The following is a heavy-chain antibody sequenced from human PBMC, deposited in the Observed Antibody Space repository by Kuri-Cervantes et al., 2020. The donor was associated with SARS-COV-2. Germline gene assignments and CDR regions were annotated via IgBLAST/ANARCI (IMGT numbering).Heavy chain of an antibody. J-gene: IGHJ4*02. V-gene: IGHV3-30-3*01. CDR3: ARAVGSSTGCYLALDY. CDR1: GFSFSHYA. Sequence: GGSLRLSCAASGFSFSHYAMHWVRQAPGTGLEWVAVISFDGADIHYADSVKGRFTISRDNPKNTLYLQMNSLRVEETAVYYCARAVGSSTGCYLALDYWGQGTLVTVSS. D-gene: IGHD6-19*01. CDR2: ISFDGADI.